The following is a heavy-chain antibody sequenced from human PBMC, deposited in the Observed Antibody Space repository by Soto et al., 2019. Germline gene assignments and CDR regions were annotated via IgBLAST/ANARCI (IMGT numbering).Heavy chain of an antibody. CDR2: IIPLVGKP. J-gene: IGHJ5*01. Sequence: SVKVSCKASGGTFSSFTINWVRQAPGQGLEWMGGIIPLVGKPTYAQKFQGRVDFIADKSTTTAYMELSSLTSDDTAVYYCAGRPSAWLHPLDSWGQGTLVTVSS. CDR1: GGTFSSFT. V-gene: IGHV1-69*10. D-gene: IGHD2-2*01. CDR3: AGRPSAWLHPLDS.